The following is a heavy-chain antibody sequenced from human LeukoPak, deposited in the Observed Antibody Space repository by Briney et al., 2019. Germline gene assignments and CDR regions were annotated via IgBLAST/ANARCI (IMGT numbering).Heavy chain of an antibody. V-gene: IGHV1-2*06. D-gene: IGHD1-26*01. CDR2: VNPNSGGT. CDR1: GYTFTGYY. Sequence: ASVKVSCKASGYTFTGYYMHWVRQAPGQGLEWMGRVNPNSGGTNYAQKFQGRVTMTRDTSISTAYMELSRLRSDDTAVYYCARVFARSGEISGSYFYYWGQGTLVTVSS. CDR3: ARVFARSGEISGSYFYY. J-gene: IGHJ4*02.